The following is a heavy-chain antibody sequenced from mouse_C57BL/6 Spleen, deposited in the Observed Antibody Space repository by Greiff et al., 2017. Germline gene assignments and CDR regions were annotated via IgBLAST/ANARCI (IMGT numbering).Heavy chain of an antibody. J-gene: IGHJ1*03. CDR2: INPNNGGT. CDR1: GYTFTDYY. CDR3: ARRPLGYWYFDV. V-gene: IGHV1-26*01. Sequence: EVQLQQSGPELVKPGASVKISCKASGYTFTDYYMNWVKQSHGKSLEWIGDINPNNGGTSYNQKFKGKATLTVDKSSSTAYMELRSLTSEDSAVYYCARRPLGYWYFDVWGTGTTVTVSS.